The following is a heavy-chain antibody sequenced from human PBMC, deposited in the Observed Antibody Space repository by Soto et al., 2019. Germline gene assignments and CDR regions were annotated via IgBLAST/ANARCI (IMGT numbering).Heavy chain of an antibody. CDR3: ARDQTGITTTGGGRIDH. Sequence: HPGGSLRLSCAAPGFTFSTHAMHWVRQAPGKGLECVAIVSFDGSNKYYADSVKGRFTISRDNSKNTLYLQMSGLTPEDTAVYYCARDQTGITTTGGGRIDHWGQGTLVTVSS. CDR2: VSFDGSNK. CDR1: GFTFSTHA. V-gene: IGHV3-30-3*01. D-gene: IGHD1-20*01. J-gene: IGHJ4*02.